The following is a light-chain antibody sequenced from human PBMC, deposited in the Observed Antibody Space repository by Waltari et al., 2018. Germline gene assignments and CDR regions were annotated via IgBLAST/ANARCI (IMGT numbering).Light chain of an antibody. V-gene: IGLV1-44*01. Sequence: SVLTQPPSVSVTPGQRVSISCSGSSSNIGSKSVNWYQQLPGTAPKLLIYSNNQRPSGVPDRFSGSKSGTSASLAISGLQSEDEADYYCATWDDSLNGLFGGGTKLTVL. CDR1: SSNIGSKS. CDR3: ATWDDSLNGL. CDR2: SNN. J-gene: IGLJ2*01.